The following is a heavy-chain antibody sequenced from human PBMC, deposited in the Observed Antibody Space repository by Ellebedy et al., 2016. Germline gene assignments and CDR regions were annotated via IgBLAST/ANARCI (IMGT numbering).Heavy chain of an antibody. CDR1: GFTFSSYS. CDR2: ISSSSSYI. D-gene: IGHD5-18*01. Sequence: GGSLRLXXAASGFTFSSYSMNWVRQAPGKGLEWVSSISSSSSYIYYADSVKGRFTISRDNAKNSLYLQMNSLRAEDTAVYYCARDPDTAMVIYYYYYYMDVWGKGTTVTVSS. J-gene: IGHJ6*03. V-gene: IGHV3-21*01. CDR3: ARDPDTAMVIYYYYYYMDV.